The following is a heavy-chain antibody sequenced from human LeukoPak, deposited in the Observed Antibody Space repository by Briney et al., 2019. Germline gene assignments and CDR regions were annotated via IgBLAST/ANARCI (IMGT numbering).Heavy chain of an antibody. CDR3: AKYPYYYDSSGPYYYYYMDV. Sequence: PGGSLRLSCAACGFTFSSYGMHWVRQAPGKGLEWVAVISYDGSNKYYADSVKGRFTISRDNSKNTLYLQMNGLRAEDTAVYYCAKYPYYYDSSGPYYYYYMDVWGKGTTVTVSS. J-gene: IGHJ6*03. CDR1: GFTFSSYG. D-gene: IGHD3-22*01. V-gene: IGHV3-30*18. CDR2: ISYDGSNK.